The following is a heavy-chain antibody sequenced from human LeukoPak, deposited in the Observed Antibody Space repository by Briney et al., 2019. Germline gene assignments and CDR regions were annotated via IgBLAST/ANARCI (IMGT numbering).Heavy chain of an antibody. CDR1: GYTLTELS. V-gene: IGHV1-24*01. Sequence: ASVKVSCKVSGYTLTELSMHWVRQAPGKGLEWMGSFDPENGETLYAQEFQGRVTLTDDTSADTAYMALISLRSEDTAVYYCTRSAVVLPYYFDYWGQGTLVAVSS. CDR2: FDPENGET. J-gene: IGHJ4*02. CDR3: TRSAVVLPYYFDY. D-gene: IGHD3-22*01.